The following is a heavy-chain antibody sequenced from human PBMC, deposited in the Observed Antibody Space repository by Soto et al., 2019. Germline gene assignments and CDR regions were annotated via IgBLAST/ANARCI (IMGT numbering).Heavy chain of an antibody. Sequence: QVQLQESGPGLVKPSETLSLTCTVSGGSIRNYYWSWVRQPPGKGLEWIGNIRHSGSTNYNSSLKSRVTISVDTSKNQFSLELTSVTAADTAVYYCARTHLGVYYYMDVWGKGTTVTVSS. V-gene: IGHV4-59*08. CDR1: GGSIRNYY. D-gene: IGHD1-26*01. CDR2: IRHSGST. CDR3: ARTHLGVYYYMDV. J-gene: IGHJ6*03.